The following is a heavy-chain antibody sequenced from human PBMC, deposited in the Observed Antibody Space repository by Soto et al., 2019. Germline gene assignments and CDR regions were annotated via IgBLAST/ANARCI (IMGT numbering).Heavy chain of an antibody. CDR3: ARQIYDSDTGPNFQYYFDS. V-gene: IGHV5-10-1*01. CDR1: GYSFAGYW. Sequence: PGESLKISCKGSGYSFAGYWITWVRQKPGKGLEWMGRIDPSDSQTYYSPSFRGHVTISATKSITTVFLQWSSLRASDTAMYYCARQIYDSDTGPNFQYYFDSWGQGTPVTISS. CDR2: IDPSDSQT. J-gene: IGHJ4*02. D-gene: IGHD3-22*01.